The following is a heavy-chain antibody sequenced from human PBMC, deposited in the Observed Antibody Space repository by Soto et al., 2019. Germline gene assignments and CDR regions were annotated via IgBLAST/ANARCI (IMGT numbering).Heavy chain of an antibody. V-gene: IGHV3-23*01. Sequence: PGVSLRLSCAASGFIFDNFGMSWVRQAPGKGLEWISSISGSGFKTYYADSVKGRFTISRDNSKSTVYLELNNLSAEDTAVYHCAKNQGVELVPLATVEWFDPWGQGSVVTVSS. CDR3: AKNQGVELVPLATVEWFDP. CDR1: GFIFDNFG. D-gene: IGHD1-1*01. CDR2: ISGSGFKT. J-gene: IGHJ5*02.